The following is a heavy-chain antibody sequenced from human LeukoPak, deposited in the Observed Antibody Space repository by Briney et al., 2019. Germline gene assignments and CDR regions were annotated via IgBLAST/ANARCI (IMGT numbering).Heavy chain of an antibody. J-gene: IGHJ3*02. CDR1: GFTFSSYT. V-gene: IGHV3-23*01. CDR2: ITGSGDST. D-gene: IGHD6-19*01. Sequence: GGSLRLSCAASGFTFSSYTMSWVRQAPGKGLEWASSITGSGDSTYDADSVKGRFTISRDNSKNTLYLQVNSLRAEGTAVYYCAKVLEQWLIRGGAFDMWGQGTMVTVSS. CDR3: AKVLEQWLIRGGAFDM.